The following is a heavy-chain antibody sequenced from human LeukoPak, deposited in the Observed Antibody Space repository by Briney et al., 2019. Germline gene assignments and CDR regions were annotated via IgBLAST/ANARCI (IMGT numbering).Heavy chain of an antibody. Sequence: SETLSLTCTVSGGSISSSSYYWGWIRQPPGKGLEWIGSIYYSGSTYYNPSLKGRVTISVDTSKNQFSLKLSSVTAADTAVYYCARRTGIAVAGTSDYWGQGTLVTVSS. CDR1: GGSISSSSYY. CDR3: ARRTGIAVAGTSDY. CDR2: IYYSGST. J-gene: IGHJ4*02. D-gene: IGHD6-19*01. V-gene: IGHV4-39*01.